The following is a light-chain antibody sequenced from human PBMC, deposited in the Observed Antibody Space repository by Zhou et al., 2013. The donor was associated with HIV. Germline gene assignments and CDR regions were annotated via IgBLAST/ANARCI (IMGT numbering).Light chain of an antibody. V-gene: IGKV1-39*01. J-gene: IGKJ5*01. CDR2: DAS. Sequence: DIQMTQSPSSLSASVGDRVTITCQASQDISNYLNWYQQKPGKAPKLLIYDASNLETGVPSRFSGSGSGTDFTLTISSLQPEDFATYYCQQSYSSPITFGQGTRLDIK. CDR3: QQSYSSPIT. CDR1: QDISNY.